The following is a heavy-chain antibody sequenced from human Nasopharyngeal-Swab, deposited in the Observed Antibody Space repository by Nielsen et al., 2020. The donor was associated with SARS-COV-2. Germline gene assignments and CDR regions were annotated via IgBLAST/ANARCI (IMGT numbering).Heavy chain of an antibody. CDR2: ISSSSSYI. CDR1: GFTFSSYS. CDR3: ARDSSGWYPDLDY. D-gene: IGHD6-19*01. J-gene: IGHJ4*02. V-gene: IGHV3-21*01. Sequence: GESLKISCAASGFTFSSYSMNWVRQAPGKGLEWVSSISSSSSYIYYADSVKGRFTISRDNPENSLFLEMTSLRAEDTAVYYCARDSSGWYPDLDYWGQGTLVTVSS.